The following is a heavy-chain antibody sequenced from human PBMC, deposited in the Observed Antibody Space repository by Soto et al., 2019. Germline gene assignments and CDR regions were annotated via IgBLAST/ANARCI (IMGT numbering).Heavy chain of an antibody. Sequence: QVQLVQSGAELKKPGSSVTVSCKASGGTFSSFGISWVRQAPGQGLEWMGGIIPVFGRPNYAQRFRGRLTITADESTNTRYMELIDLGSEDTAVYYCAREGSGYNFWGQGTQVTVSS. D-gene: IGHD5-12*01. CDR1: GGTFSSFG. CDR2: IIPVFGRP. CDR3: AREGSGYNF. J-gene: IGHJ1*01. V-gene: IGHV1-69*01.